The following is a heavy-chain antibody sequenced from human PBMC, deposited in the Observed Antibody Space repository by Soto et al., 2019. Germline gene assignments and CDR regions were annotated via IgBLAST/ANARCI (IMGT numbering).Heavy chain of an antibody. CDR3: ARGIGGYSYGYRAFDY. CDR2: INHSGST. J-gene: IGHJ4*02. Sequence: QVQLQQWGAGLLKPSETLSLTCAVYGGSFTGYYWSWIRQPPGKGLEWIGEINHSGSTNYNPSLKRRVTISVDTSQTPFSLKLSSVTDADTAVYYCARGIGGYSYGYRAFDYWGQGTLVTVSS. V-gene: IGHV4-34*01. D-gene: IGHD5-18*01. CDR1: GGSFTGYY.